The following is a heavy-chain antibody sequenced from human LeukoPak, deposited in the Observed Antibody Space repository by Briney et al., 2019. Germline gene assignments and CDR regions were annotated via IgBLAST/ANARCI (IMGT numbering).Heavy chain of an antibody. CDR1: GYSFTSYW. CDR2: IYPGDSDA. CDR3: ARRRDLYSGSYYPFDY. Sequence: GESLKISCKGSGYSFTSYWIGWVRQMPGKGLKWMGIIYPGDSDARYRPPFQGQVTISADKSISTAYLQWSSLKASDTAMYYCARRRDLYSGSYYPFDYWGQGTLVTVSS. V-gene: IGHV5-51*01. D-gene: IGHD1-26*01. J-gene: IGHJ4*02.